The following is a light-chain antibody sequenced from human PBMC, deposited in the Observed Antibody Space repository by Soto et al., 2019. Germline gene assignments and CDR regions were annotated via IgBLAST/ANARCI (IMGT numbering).Light chain of an antibody. Sequence: EIVMTQTPGTLSVSTGERATLSCRASQSVSSNLAWYQQKPGQAPRLLIYGASSRATGIPDRFSGSGSGTDFTLTISRLEPEDFAVYYCQQYGSSPITFGQGRRLEI. V-gene: IGKV3-20*01. CDR3: QQYGSSPIT. J-gene: IGKJ5*01. CDR2: GAS. CDR1: QSVSSN.